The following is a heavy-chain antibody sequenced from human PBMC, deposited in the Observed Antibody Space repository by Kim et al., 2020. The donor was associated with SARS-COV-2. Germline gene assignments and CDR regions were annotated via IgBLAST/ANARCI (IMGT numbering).Heavy chain of an antibody. CDR2: ISWDGGTT. D-gene: IGHD2-2*02. CDR1: GFTFDDYT. J-gene: IGHJ4*02. Sequence: GGSLRLSCVASGFTFDDYTMLWVRQVAGKSLEWVSLISWDGGTTYYADSVKGRFTISRDNSNNSLYLQMISLRTEDTALYYCARGIFGSCSSSNCYTSLFDYWGQGTLVTVSS. CDR3: ARGIFGSCSSSNCYTSLFDY. V-gene: IGHV3-43*01.